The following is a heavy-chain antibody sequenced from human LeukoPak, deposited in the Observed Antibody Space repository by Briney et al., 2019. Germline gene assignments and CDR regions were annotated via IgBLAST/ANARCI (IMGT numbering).Heavy chain of an antibody. D-gene: IGHD4-17*01. J-gene: IGHJ2*01. Sequence: AGGSLRLSCAGSGFSFSSHWMSWVRQASGKGLEWVGRIRSKAGSYATLYPASVKGRFAISREDSENTAYLQMNSLKTEDTAVYYCTRLADYDDSRDWYFDLWGRGTLVTVSS. CDR1: GFSFSSHW. CDR2: IRSKAGSYAT. CDR3: TRLADYDDSRDWYFDL. V-gene: IGHV3-73*01.